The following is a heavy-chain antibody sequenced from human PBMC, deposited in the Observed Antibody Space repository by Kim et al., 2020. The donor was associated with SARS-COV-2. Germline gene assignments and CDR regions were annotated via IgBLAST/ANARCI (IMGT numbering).Heavy chain of an antibody. CDR3: ARDNGYSSSSANYYGMDV. Sequence: GGSLRLSCAASGFTVSSNYMSWVRQAPGKGLEWVSVIYSGGSTYYADSVKGRFTISRHNSKNTLYLQMNSLRAEDTAVYYCARDNGYSSSSANYYGMDVWGQGTTVTVSS. J-gene: IGHJ6*02. V-gene: IGHV3-53*04. CDR1: GFTVSSNY. CDR2: IYSGGST. D-gene: IGHD6-6*01.